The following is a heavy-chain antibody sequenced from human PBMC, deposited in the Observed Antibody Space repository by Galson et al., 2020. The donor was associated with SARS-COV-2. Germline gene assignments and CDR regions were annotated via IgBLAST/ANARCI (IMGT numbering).Heavy chain of an antibody. Sequence: SETLSLTCGVSGGSISSGDYSWSWIRQPPGKGLEWIGFVYHSETTYYNPSLRSRVTISVDRSKNQFSLRLRSVTAADTAVYYCARQQNGGSGTSCCPIDYWGQGTLVTVSS. D-gene: IGHD2-2*01. CDR2: VYHSETT. CDR3: ARQQNGGSGTSCCPIDY. CDR1: GGSISSGDYS. V-gene: IGHV4-30-2*01. J-gene: IGHJ4*02.